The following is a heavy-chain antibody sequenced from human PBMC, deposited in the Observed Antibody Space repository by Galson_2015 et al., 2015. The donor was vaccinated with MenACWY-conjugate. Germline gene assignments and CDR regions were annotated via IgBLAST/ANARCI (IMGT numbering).Heavy chain of an antibody. V-gene: IGHV3-48*02. CDR3: ARVPGYSYGYYDL. J-gene: IGHJ4*02. D-gene: IGHD5-18*01. CDR1: GFTFSTYS. CDR2: ISSSSSTI. Sequence: SLRLSCAASGFTFSTYSMNWVRQAPGKGLERVSYISSSSSTIYYADSVKGRFTISRDNAKNSLYLQMNILRDEDTAVYYCARVPGYSYGYYDLWGQGTLVAVSS.